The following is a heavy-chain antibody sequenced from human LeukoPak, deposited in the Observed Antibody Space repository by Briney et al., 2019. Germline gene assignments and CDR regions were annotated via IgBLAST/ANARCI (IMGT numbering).Heavy chain of an antibody. Sequence: GGSLRLSCAASGFTFNIYTMHWVRQAPGKGLEWVAVISYDGGNKNYADSMKGRFTISRDNSKNTLYLQMNSLRPDDTAVYYCARGGGSSGWFYFDYWGQGALVTVSS. J-gene: IGHJ4*02. CDR1: GFTFNIYT. D-gene: IGHD6-19*01. CDR3: ARGGGSSGWFYFDY. V-gene: IGHV3-30*04. CDR2: ISYDGGNK.